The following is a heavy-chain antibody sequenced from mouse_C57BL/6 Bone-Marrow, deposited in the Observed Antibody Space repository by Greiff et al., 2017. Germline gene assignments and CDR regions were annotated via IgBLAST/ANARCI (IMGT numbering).Heavy chain of an antibody. J-gene: IGHJ3*01. CDR2: IYPGDGDT. V-gene: IGHV1-80*01. D-gene: IGHD2-10*01. CDR1: GYAFSSYW. CDR3: ASPTYDGFAY. Sequence: VQLQQSGAELVKPGASVKISCKASGYAFSSYWMNWVKQRPGKGLEWIGQIYPGDGDTNYNGKIKGKATLTADKSYSTAYMQLSSLTSEDSAVYFCASPTYDGFAYWGHGTLVTVSA.